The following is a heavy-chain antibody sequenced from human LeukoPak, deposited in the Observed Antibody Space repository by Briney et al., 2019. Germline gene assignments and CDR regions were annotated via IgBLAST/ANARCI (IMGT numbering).Heavy chain of an antibody. CDR2: ISYDGTNK. CDR3: AKDSSMVAFDY. D-gene: IGHD4/OR15-4a*01. J-gene: IGHJ4*02. V-gene: IGHV3-30*18. CDR1: GFTFSSYG. Sequence: PGGSLRLSCAASGFTFSSYGMLWVRQAPGKGLEWVAVISYDGTNKYYADSVKGRFTISRDNSKNTLYLQMNSLRAEDTAVYYCAKDSSMVAFDYWGQGTLVTVSS.